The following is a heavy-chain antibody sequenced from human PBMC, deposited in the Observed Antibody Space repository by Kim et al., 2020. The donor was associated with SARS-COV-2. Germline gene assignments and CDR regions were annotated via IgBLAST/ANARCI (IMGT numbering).Heavy chain of an antibody. D-gene: IGHD2-2*01. Sequence: GGSLRLSCAASGFTFSSYGMHWVRQAPGKGLEWVAVISYDGSNKYYADSVKGRFTISRDNSKNTLYLQMNSLRAEDTAVYYCAKVEYCSSTSCYWFDYWG. CDR3: AKVEYCSSTSCYWFDY. J-gene: IGHJ4*01. V-gene: IGHV3-30*18. CDR2: ISYDGSNK. CDR1: GFTFSSYG.